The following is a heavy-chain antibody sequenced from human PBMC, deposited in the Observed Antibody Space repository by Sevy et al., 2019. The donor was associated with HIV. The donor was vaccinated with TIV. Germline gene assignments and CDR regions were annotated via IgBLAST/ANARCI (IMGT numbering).Heavy chain of an antibody. CDR2: ISAYNGNT. CDR1: GYTFTSYG. D-gene: IGHD6-13*01. J-gene: IGHJ5*02. V-gene: IGHV1-18*04. CDR3: AVSLSSSWYHWFDP. Sequence: ASVKDSCKASGYTFTSYGISWVRQAPGQGLEWMGWISAYNGNTNYAQKLQGRVTMTTDTSTSTAYMELRSLRSDDTAVYYCAVSLSSSWYHWFDPWGQGTLVTVSS.